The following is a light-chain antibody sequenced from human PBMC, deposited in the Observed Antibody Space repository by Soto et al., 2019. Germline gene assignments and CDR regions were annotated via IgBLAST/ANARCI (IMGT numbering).Light chain of an antibody. V-gene: IGKV2-28*01. CDR3: MQSQQSPPT. J-gene: IGKJ1*01. CDR1: QSLLQSNGYNY. CDR2: FGS. Sequence: DIVMTQSPLSLPVTPGEPASISCSSSQSLLQSNGYNYLDWYLQKLGQSPQLLIYFGSYRASGVPVRFSGSGIGTDFTLKIRRVEAEDVGVYYCMQSQQSPPTFGQGTKVEI.